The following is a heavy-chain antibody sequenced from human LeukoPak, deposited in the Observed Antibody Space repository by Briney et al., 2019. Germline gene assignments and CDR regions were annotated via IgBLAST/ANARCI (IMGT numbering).Heavy chain of an antibody. D-gene: IGHD6-13*01. Sequence: ASVKVSCKASGYTFTSYGISWVRQAPGQGLEWMGWISAYNGNTNYAQKLQGRVTMTTDTSTSTAYMELRSLRSDDTAVYYCARARDYIAAAGTYYYYYMDVWGKGTTVTVSS. V-gene: IGHV1-18*01. J-gene: IGHJ6*03. CDR1: GYTFTSYG. CDR3: ARARDYIAAAGTYYYYYMDV. CDR2: ISAYNGNT.